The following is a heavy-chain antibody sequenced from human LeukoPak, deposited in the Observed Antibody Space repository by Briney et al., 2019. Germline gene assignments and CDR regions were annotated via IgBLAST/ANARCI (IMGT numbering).Heavy chain of an antibody. CDR3: ARDLRYDSSGTLGGYLDY. CDR2: ISSSSSYI. D-gene: IGHD3-22*01. CDR1: GFTFSSYS. Sequence: PGGSLRLSCAASGFTFSSYSMNWVRQAPGKGLEWFSSISSSSSYIYYADSVKGRFTISRDNAKNSLYLQMNSLRAEDTAVYYCARDLRYDSSGTLGGYLDYWGQGTLVTVSS. V-gene: IGHV3-21*01. J-gene: IGHJ4*02.